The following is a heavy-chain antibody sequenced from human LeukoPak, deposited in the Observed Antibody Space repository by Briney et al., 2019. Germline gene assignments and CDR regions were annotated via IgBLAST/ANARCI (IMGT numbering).Heavy chain of an antibody. CDR1: GGSISSYY. CDR3: ARDARVVVAATKDYYYYGMDV. Sequence: SETLSLTRTVSGGSISSYYWSWIRQPPGKGLEWIGEINHSGSTNYNPSLKSRVTISVDTSKNQFSLKLSSVTAADTAVYYCARDARVVVAATKDYYYYGMDVWGQGTTVTVSS. CDR2: INHSGST. J-gene: IGHJ6*02. V-gene: IGHV4-34*01. D-gene: IGHD2-15*01.